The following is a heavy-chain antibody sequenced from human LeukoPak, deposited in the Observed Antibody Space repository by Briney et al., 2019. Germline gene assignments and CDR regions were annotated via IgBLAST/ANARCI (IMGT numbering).Heavy chain of an antibody. V-gene: IGHV3-53*01. CDR2: IYSGGST. CDR1: GFTFGDYG. J-gene: IGHJ4*02. CDR3: ARDLSD. Sequence: GGSLRLSCEASGFTFGDYGINWVRLVPGKGLEWVSVIYSGGSTYYADSVKGRFTISRDNSKNTLYLQMNSLRAEDTAVYYCARDLSDWGQGTLVTVSS.